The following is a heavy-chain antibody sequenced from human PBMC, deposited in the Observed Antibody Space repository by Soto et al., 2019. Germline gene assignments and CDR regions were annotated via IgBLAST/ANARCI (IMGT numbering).Heavy chain of an antibody. D-gene: IGHD1-26*01. Sequence: QVQLVESGGGAVQPGASLRLSCVASGFDFTYYAMHWVRQAPGKGLESVAVMSSDGSKIHHTDSVKGRFTISRDNSKNTLYLQMNSLRKEDTAVYFCGKDEGVGGTLGLFDYWGQGTLVSVSS. CDR3: GKDEGVGGTLGLFDY. J-gene: IGHJ4*02. CDR1: GFDFTYYA. V-gene: IGHV3-30*18. CDR2: MSSDGSKI.